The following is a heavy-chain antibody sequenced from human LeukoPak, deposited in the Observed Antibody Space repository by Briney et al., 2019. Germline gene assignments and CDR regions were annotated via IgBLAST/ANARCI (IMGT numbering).Heavy chain of an antibody. D-gene: IGHD3-10*01. CDR2: IYYSGST. V-gene: IGHV4-59*12. CDR1: GGSISSYY. J-gene: IGHJ3*01. Sequence: SETLSLTCTVSGGSISSYYWSWIRQPPGKGLEWIGYIYYSGSTNYNPSLKSRVTISVDRSKNQFSLKLSSVTAADTAVYYCASSITMVRGYAFDFWGQGTMVTVSS. CDR3: ASSITMVRGYAFDF.